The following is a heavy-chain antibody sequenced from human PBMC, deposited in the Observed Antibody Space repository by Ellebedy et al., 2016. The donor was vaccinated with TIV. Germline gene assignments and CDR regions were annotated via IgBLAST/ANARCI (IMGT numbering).Heavy chain of an antibody. CDR3: AKSAPEWELVGGRY. CDR2: ISYDGSIK. CDR1: GFTFSSYG. Sequence: GESLKISCAASGFTFSSYGLHWVRQAPGKGLEWVAVISYDGSIKYYADSVKGRFTISRDNSKNTLYLQMNSLRAEDTAVYYCAKSAPEWELVGGRYWGQGTLVTVSS. D-gene: IGHD1-26*01. V-gene: IGHV3-30*18. J-gene: IGHJ4*02.